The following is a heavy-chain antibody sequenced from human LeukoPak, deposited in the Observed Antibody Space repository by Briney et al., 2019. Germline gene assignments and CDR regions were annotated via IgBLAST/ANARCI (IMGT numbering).Heavy chain of an antibody. CDR1: GFTFSSRW. CDR3: ASSYCSTTSCYGGYVMDV. D-gene: IGHD2-2*01. V-gene: IGHV3-7*01. J-gene: IGHJ6*02. CDR2: IKQDGSDK. Sequence: GGSLRLSCVDSGFTFSSRWMSWVRQAPGKGLEWVANIKQDGSDKYYVDSVKGRFTISRDNAKNSLYLQMNSLRAEDTAVYYCASSYCSTTSCYGGYVMDVWGQGTTVTVSS.